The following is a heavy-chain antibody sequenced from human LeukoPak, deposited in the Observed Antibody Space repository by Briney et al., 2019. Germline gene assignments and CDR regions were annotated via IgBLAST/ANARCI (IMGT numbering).Heavy chain of an antibody. CDR2: IYYSGST. D-gene: IGHD3-16*01. CDR3: ARLGPEGDWFDP. Sequence: SETLSLTCTVSGGSIGSYYWSWIRQPPGKGLEWIGYIYYSGSTSYNPSLKSRVTISVDTSKNQFSLKLSSVTAADTAVYYCARLGPEGDWFDPWGQGTLVTVSS. V-gene: IGHV4-59*08. J-gene: IGHJ5*02. CDR1: GGSIGSYY.